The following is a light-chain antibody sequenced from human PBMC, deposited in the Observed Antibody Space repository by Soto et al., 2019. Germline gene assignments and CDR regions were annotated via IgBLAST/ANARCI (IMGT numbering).Light chain of an antibody. J-gene: IGKJ1*01. CDR2: GAS. V-gene: IGKV3-15*01. CDR1: QSVSLN. Sequence: EIVMTQSPATLSVSPGERATLSCKASQSVSLNLAWYQQRPGQAPRLLIYGASTRATCIPVRFSGSGSGTDSTLTVSSLHSEDVAVFSCQQYNHSAEAFRQGPKVEI. CDR3: QQYNHSAEA.